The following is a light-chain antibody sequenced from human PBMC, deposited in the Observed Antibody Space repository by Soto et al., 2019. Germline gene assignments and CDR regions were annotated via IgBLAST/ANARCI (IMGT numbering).Light chain of an antibody. CDR1: QSITTY. J-gene: IGKJ5*01. CDR3: QQTYSTPPT. V-gene: IGKV1-39*01. Sequence: DIQMTQSPSSLSASVGDRVTIICRASQSITTYLNWYQQKPGKAPKLLLYAASTLQSGVPSRFSGSGSGTDFTLTISRLQPEDFATYYCQQTYSTPPTFGQGTRLEIK. CDR2: AAS.